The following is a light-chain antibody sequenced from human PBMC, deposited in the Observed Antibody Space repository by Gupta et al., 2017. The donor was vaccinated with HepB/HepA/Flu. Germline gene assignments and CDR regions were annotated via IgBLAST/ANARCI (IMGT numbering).Light chain of an antibody. J-gene: IGKJ4*01. V-gene: IGKV3-11*01. CDR2: DAS. Sequence: EIVLTYSPATLSLSPGERATLSCRASQSVSRSLAWYQQKPGQAPRLLIYDASNRATGIPARFSGSGSGTDFTLTISSREPEDFAVYYCQQRSNWPLTFGGGTKVEIK. CDR1: QSVSRS. CDR3: QQRSNWPLT.